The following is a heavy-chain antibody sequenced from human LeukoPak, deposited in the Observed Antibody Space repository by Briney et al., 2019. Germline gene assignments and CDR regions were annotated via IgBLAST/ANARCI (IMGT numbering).Heavy chain of an antibody. CDR3: ARPRGDILSGYYPYYFDC. Sequence: PGGSLRLSCAASKFTFSSSWMSWVRQAPGKGLEWVANIKKDGSEKYYVDSVKGRFIISRDNAKNALFLQMNSLRAEDTAVYYCARPRGDILSGYYPYYFDCWGQGTLVTVSS. V-gene: IGHV3-7*01. D-gene: IGHD3-9*01. CDR2: IKKDGSEK. J-gene: IGHJ4*02. CDR1: KFTFSSSW.